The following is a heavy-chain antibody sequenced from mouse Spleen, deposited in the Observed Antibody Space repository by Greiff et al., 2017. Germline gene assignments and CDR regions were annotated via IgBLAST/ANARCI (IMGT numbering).Heavy chain of an antibody. CDR3: ARYPYYYAMDY. CDR1: GFTFSDYG. Sequence: EVMLVESGGGLVKPGGSLKLSCAASGFTFSDYGMHWVRQAPEKGLEWVAYISSGSSTIYYADTVKGRFTISRDNAKNTLFLQMTSLRSEDTAMYYCARYPYYYAMDYWGQGTSVTVSS. V-gene: IGHV5-17*01. CDR2: ISSGSSTI. J-gene: IGHJ4*01.